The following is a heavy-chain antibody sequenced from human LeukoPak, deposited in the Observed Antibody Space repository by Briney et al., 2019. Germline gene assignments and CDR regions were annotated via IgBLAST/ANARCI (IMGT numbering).Heavy chain of an antibody. J-gene: IGHJ4*02. CDR2: ISYSGST. V-gene: IGHV4-59*08. CDR3: ARHKAYSSGWFVDY. D-gene: IGHD6-19*01. Sequence: SETLSLTCTVSGGSISNYYWSWIRQPPGKGLEWIGYISYSGSTNYNPSLKSRVTISVDTSKNQFSLKLSSVTAADTAVYYCARHKAYSSGWFVDYWGQGTLVTVSS. CDR1: GGSISNYY.